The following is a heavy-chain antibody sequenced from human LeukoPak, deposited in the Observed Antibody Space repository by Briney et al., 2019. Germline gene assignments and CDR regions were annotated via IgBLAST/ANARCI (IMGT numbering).Heavy chain of an antibody. CDR2: ISAYNGNT. V-gene: IGHV1-18*01. CDR3: ARDLVWFGELLPFDP. D-gene: IGHD3-10*01. Sequence: ASVKVSCKASGYTFTSYGISWARQAPGQGLEWMGWISAYNGNTNYAQKLQGRVTMTTDTSTSAAYMELRSLRSDDTAVYYCARDLVWFGELLPFDPWGQGTLVTVSS. CDR1: GYTFTSYG. J-gene: IGHJ5*02.